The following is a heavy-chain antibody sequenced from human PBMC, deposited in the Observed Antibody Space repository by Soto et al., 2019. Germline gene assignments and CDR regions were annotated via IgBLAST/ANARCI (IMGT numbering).Heavy chain of an antibody. D-gene: IGHD3-16*01. Sequence: SETQSLTCTVSGGSIISGVHSWSWVRQPPGNGLEWIGYISHRGSTSYNPSLKSRVTISIDRSQNQFSLSLNSVTAADTAVYSCAREGDCAYDVCYGNYFDHWAQVTLVTV. CDR1: GGSIISGVHS. J-gene: IGHJ5*02. CDR2: ISHRGST. CDR3: AREGDCAYDVCYGNYFDH. V-gene: IGHV4-30-2*01.